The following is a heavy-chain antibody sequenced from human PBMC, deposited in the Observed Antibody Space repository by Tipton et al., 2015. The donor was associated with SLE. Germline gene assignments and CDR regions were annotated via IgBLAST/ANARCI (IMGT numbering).Heavy chain of an antibody. CDR3: ARDMAGDTIVGSVGSSFDY. D-gene: IGHD1-26*01. CDR1: GGSISTYY. J-gene: IGHJ4*02. CDR2: VYSSGIT. V-gene: IGHV4-4*09. Sequence: LRLSCTVSGGSISTYYWTWIRQPPGKGLEWIGYVYSSGITSYNPSLKSRVTISLDTSTSQFSLHLNSVTAADTAVYFCARDMAGDTIVGSVGSSFDYWGQGTLVTVSS.